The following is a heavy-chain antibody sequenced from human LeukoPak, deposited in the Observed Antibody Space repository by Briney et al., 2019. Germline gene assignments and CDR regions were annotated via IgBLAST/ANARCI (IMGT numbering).Heavy chain of an antibody. V-gene: IGHV1-24*01. Sequence: ASVKVSCKVSGYTLTELSMHWVRRAPGKGLEWMGGFDPEDGETIYPQKFQGRVTMTEDTSTDTAYMELSSLRSEDTAVYYCATAQGRKLELRPYWGQGTLVTVSS. CDR1: GYTLTELS. J-gene: IGHJ4*02. D-gene: IGHD1-7*01. CDR2: FDPEDGET. CDR3: ATAQGRKLELRPY.